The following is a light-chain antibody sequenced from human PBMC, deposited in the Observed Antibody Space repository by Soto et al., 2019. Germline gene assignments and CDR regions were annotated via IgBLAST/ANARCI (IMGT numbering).Light chain of an antibody. CDR2: ATS. CDR3: LQANSFPRT. CDR1: QGISTW. Sequence: QSPSSVSAXVGDRVTITCRASQGISTWLAWYQQKPGKAPSLLIQATSSLQSGVPSRFSGSGSGTDFTLTISSLQPEDFATYYCLQANSFPRTFGQGTKVEIK. J-gene: IGKJ1*01. V-gene: IGKV1-12*01.